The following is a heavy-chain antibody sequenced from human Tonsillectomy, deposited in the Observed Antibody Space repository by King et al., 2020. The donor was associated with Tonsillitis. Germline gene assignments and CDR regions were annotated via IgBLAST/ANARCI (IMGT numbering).Heavy chain of an antibody. D-gene: IGHD6-19*01. V-gene: IGHV3-49*04. J-gene: IGHJ4*02. CDR1: GITFGDYA. CDR2: IRSKAFGGTT. Sequence: VQLVESGGGLVQPGRSLRLSCTTSGITFGDYAMTWVRQAPGKGLELVGFIRSKAFGGTTDYAASVKGRFTISRDDSKSIAYLQMNSLKTEDTGVYYCRAESHFDYWGQGALITVSS. CDR3: RAESHFDY.